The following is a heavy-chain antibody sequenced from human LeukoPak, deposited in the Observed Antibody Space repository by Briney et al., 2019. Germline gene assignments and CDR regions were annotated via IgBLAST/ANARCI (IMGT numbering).Heavy chain of an antibody. V-gene: IGHV1-46*01. CDR2: INPSGGST. D-gene: IGHD2-15*01. J-gene: IGHJ3*02. CDR1: GYTFTSYY. Sequence: GASVKVSCKASGYTFTSYYMHWVRQAPGQGLEWMGIINPSGGSTSYAQKFQGRVTMTRDTSTSTVYMELSSLRSEDTAVYYCAREPGVVVAAREMTFDIWGQGTMVTVSS. CDR3: AREPGVVVAAREMTFDI.